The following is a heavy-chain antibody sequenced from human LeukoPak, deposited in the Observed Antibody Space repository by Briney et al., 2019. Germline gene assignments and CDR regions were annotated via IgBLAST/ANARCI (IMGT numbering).Heavy chain of an antibody. V-gene: IGHV4-59*08. J-gene: IGHJ5*02. CDR3: ARHCIGGTCYVS. CDR2: IYHTGHS. D-gene: IGHD2-15*01. CDR1: GVSISDFY. Sequence: TPSETLSLTCTVSGVSISDFYWSWIRQPPGEGLEWIGYIYHTGHSNYNPSLKSRVTMSVDTSKNHLSLNLTTVTAADSAVYYCARHCIGGTCYVSWGQGTLVTVSS.